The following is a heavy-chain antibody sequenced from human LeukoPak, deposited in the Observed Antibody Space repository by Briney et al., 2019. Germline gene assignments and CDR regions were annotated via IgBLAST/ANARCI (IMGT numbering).Heavy chain of an antibody. CDR1: GGSISSYY. J-gene: IGHJ4*02. V-gene: IGHV4-59*12. Sequence: SETLSLTCTVSGGSISSYYWSWIRQPPGKGLEWIGYIYYSGSTNYNPSLRSRVTISVETSKNQFSLKLSSVTAADTAVYYCARDGLGDGYNPGGYFDYWGQGTLVTVSS. CDR2: IYYSGST. CDR3: ARDGLGDGYNPGGYFDY. D-gene: IGHD5-24*01.